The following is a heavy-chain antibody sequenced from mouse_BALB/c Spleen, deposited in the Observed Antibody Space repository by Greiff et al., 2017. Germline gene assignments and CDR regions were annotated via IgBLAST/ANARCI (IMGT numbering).Heavy chain of an antibody. CDR1: GYSITSDYA. V-gene: IGHV3-2*02. D-gene: IGHD2-3*01. CDR2: ISYSGST. J-gene: IGHJ3*01. CDR3: ARSGDGYLFAY. Sequence: EVQLVESGPGLVKPSQSLSLTCTVTGYSITSDYAWNWIRQFPGNKLEWMGYISYSGSTSYNPSLKSRISITRDTSKNQFFLQLNSVTTEDTATYYCARSGDGYLFAYWGQGTLVTVSA.